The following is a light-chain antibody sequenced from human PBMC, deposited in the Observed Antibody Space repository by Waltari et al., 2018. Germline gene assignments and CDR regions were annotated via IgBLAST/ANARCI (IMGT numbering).Light chain of an antibody. Sequence: DIVMTQSPDSLTVSLGERATINCTSSQSISYSSNNKNYLAWYQQMAGQPPKLLIYWASTRESGVPDRFSGSGSGTDFTLTISSLQAEDVAAYYCQQYYTTPYTFGQGTKLEI. V-gene: IGKV4-1*01. CDR1: QSISYSSNNKNY. CDR3: QQYYTTPYT. J-gene: IGKJ2*01. CDR2: WAS.